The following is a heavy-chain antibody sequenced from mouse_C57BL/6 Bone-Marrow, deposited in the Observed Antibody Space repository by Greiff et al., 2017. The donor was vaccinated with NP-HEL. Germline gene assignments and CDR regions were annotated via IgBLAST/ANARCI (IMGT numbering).Heavy chain of an antibody. CDR3: ARAFYYDYDGYYFDY. V-gene: IGHV5-16*01. CDR1: GFTFSDYY. Sequence: EVKLMESEGGLVQPGSSMKLSCTASGFTFSDYYMAWVRQVPEKGLEWVANINYDGSSTYYLDSLKSRFIISRDNAKNILYLQMSSLKSEDTATYYCARAFYYDYDGYYFDYWGQGTTLTVSS. CDR2: INYDGSST. J-gene: IGHJ2*01. D-gene: IGHD2-4*01.